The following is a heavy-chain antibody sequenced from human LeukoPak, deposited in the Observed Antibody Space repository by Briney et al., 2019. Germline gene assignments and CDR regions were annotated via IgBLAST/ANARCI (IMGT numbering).Heavy chain of an antibody. CDR3: AKDPPLRYCSSTSCYDPDY. D-gene: IGHD2-2*01. CDR2: ISGSGGST. Sequence: PGGSLRLSCAASGFTFSSYAMSWVRQAPGKGLEWVSAISGSGGSTYYADSVKGRFTISRDNSKNTLYLQMNSLRAEDTAVYYCAKDPPLRYCSSTSCYDPDYWGQGTLVTVSS. CDR1: GFTFSSYA. V-gene: IGHV3-23*01. J-gene: IGHJ4*02.